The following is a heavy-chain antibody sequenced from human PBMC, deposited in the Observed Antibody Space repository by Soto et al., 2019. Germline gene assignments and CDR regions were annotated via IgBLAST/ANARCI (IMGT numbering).Heavy chain of an antibody. CDR3: ARDTATHYDFWSGYYTEYYYYYYMDV. V-gene: IGHV3-33*01. CDR1: GFTFSSYG. D-gene: IGHD3-3*01. CDR2: IWYDGSNK. J-gene: IGHJ6*03. Sequence: QVQLVESGGGVVQPGRSLRLSCAASGFTFSSYGMHWVRQAPGKGLEWMAVIWYDGSNKYYADSVKGRFTISRDNSKNTLYLQMNSLRAEDTAVYYCARDTATHYDFWSGYYTEYYYYYYMDVWGKGTTVTVSS.